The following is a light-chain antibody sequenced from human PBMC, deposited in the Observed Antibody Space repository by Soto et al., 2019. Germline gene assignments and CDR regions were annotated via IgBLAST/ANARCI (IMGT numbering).Light chain of an antibody. CDR3: QLWDGGSGHRV. CDR1: NIGSKS. CDR2: YDR. J-gene: IGLJ2*01. Sequence: SYVLTQPPSVSVAPGKAARITCGGNNIGSKSVHWYQQKPGQAPLLVIYYDRDRPSGIPERFSGTNSGNTATLTTSRVAAGDEADYYCQLWDGGSGHRVLGGGTKVTVL. V-gene: IGLV3-21*04.